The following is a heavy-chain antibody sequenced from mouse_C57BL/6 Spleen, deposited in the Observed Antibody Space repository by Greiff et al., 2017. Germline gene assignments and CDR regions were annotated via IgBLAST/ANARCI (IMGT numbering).Heavy chain of an antibody. D-gene: IGHD1-1*01. Sequence: LEESDAELVKPGASVKISCKVSGYTFTDHTIHWMKQRPEQGLEWIGYIYPRDGSTKYHEKFKGKATLTADKSSSTAYMQLNSLTSEDSAVYFCARRGNYGSSYSWFAYWGQGTLVTVSA. CDR2: IYPRDGST. J-gene: IGHJ3*01. CDR3: ARRGNYGSSYSWFAY. CDR1: GYTFTDHT. V-gene: IGHV1-78*01.